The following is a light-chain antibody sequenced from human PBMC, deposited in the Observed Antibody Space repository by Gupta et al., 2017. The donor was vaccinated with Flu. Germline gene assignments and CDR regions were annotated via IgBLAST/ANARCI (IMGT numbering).Light chain of an antibody. CDR3: QQYDNLEVT. CDR1: QDVRSD. Sequence: PSSLSASVGDRVTITCQANQDVRSDLNWYQQKPGKAPKLLIYDASNLQTGVPSRFSGSGSGTDFTFTISSLQPEDIATYYCQQYDNLEVTFGPGTKVDIK. J-gene: IGKJ3*01. CDR2: DAS. V-gene: IGKV1-33*01.